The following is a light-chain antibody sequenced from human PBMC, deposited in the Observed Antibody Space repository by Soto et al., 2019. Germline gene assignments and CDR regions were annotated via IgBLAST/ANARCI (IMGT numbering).Light chain of an antibody. Sequence: DIQMTQSPSTLSASVGDRVTITCRACQSISRWLAWYQQKPGKAPKALIYDASTLRSGVPSRFSGGGSGTEFTLTISSLQPDDFATYYCQQYNTYSTFGQGTRLEIK. CDR1: QSISRW. CDR3: QQYNTYST. J-gene: IGKJ5*01. V-gene: IGKV1-5*01. CDR2: DAS.